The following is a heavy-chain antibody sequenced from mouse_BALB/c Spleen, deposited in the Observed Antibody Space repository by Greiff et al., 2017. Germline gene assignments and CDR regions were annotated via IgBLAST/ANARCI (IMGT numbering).Heavy chain of an antibody. Sequence: VQLVESGPGLVAPSQSLSITCTVSGFSLTSYGVHWVRQPPGKGLEWLGVIWAGGSTNYNSALMSRLSISKDNSKSQVFLKMNSLQTDDTAMYYCASYRYDVYYFDYWGQGTTLTVSS. J-gene: IGHJ2*01. CDR3: ASYRYDVYYFDY. CDR2: IWAGGST. CDR1: GFSLTSYG. V-gene: IGHV2-9*02. D-gene: IGHD2-14*01.